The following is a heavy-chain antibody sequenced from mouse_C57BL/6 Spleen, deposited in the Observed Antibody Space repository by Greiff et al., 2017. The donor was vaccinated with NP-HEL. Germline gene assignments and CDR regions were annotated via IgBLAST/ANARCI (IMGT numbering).Heavy chain of an antibody. CDR2: IRSKSNNYAT. CDR3: VREGYDYAWFAY. V-gene: IGHV10-1*01. CDR1: GFSFNTYA. J-gene: IGHJ3*01. D-gene: IGHD2-4*01. Sequence: EVKLVESGGGLAQPKGSLKLSCAASGFSFNTYAMNWVRQAPGKGLEWVARIRSKSNNYATYYADSVKDRFTISRDDSESMLYLQMNNLKTEDTAMYYCVREGYDYAWFAYWGQGTLVTVSA.